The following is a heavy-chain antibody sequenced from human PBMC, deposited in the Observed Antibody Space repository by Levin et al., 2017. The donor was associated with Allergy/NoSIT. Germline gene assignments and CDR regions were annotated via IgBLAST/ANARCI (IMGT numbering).Heavy chain of an antibody. CDR1: GFTFRTYW. V-gene: IGHV3-7*04. CDR2: IHHDGSQK. CDR3: ARDGRDDFGDSPHFGY. Sequence: GGSLRLSCVASGFTFRTYWMTLVRQAPGKGLEWVADIHHDGSQKYYVDSVKGRFSISRDNAKNSLYLQMNSLRAEDTAVYYCARDGRDDFGDSPHFGYWGQGTLVTVSS. D-gene: IGHD4-17*01. J-gene: IGHJ4*02.